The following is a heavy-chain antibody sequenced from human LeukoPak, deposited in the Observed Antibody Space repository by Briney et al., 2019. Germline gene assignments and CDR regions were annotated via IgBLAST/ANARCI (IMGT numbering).Heavy chain of an antibody. D-gene: IGHD6-19*01. Sequence: GAPVKLSDSLIGHTLSALSMTGVRQAPGKGLEWMGGFDPEDGETIYAQKFQGRVTMTEDTSTDTAYMELSSLRSEDTAVYYCATVGIAVTGLDYWGQGTLVTVSS. CDR3: ATVGIAVTGLDY. CDR1: GHTLSALS. V-gene: IGHV1-24*01. CDR2: FDPEDGET. J-gene: IGHJ4*02.